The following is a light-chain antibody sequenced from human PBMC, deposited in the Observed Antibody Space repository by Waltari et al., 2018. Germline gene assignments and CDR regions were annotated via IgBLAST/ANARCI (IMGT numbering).Light chain of an antibody. CDR1: SSNIGSNY. CDR3: AAWDDSLSGRV. Sequence: QSVLTQPPSASGTPGQRVTISCSGSSSNIGSNYVYWYQQLPGPAPKLLIYRNNQRPSGVPDRFPGSKSGTSASLAISGLRSEDEADYYCAAWDDSLSGRVFGGGTKLTVL. CDR2: RNN. V-gene: IGLV1-47*01. J-gene: IGLJ3*02.